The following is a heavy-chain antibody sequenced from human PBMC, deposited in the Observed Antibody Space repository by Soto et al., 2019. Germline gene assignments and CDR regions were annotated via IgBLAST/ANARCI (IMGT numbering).Heavy chain of an antibody. D-gene: IGHD6-25*01. CDR3: ARVAAAMKHYGMDV. J-gene: IGHJ6*02. CDR2: ISAYNGNT. Sequence: ASVKVSCKASGYTFTSYGISWVRRAPGQGLEWMGWISAYNGNTNYAQKLQGRVTMTTDTSTSTAYMELRSLRSDDTAVYYCARVAAAMKHYGMDVWGQGTTVTVSS. V-gene: IGHV1-18*04. CDR1: GYTFTSYG.